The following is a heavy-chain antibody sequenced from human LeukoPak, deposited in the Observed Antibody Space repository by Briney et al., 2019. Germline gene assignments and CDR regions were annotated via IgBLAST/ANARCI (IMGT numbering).Heavy chain of an antibody. Sequence: SETLSLTCTVSGGSISSSSYYWGWIRQPPGKGLEWIGSIYYSGSTNYNPSLKSRVTISVDTSKNQFSLKLSSVTAADTAVYYCARGRSGWYGGYYYYYYYMDVWGKGTTVTVSS. V-gene: IGHV4-39*07. CDR3: ARGRSGWYGGYYYYYYYMDV. CDR1: GGSISSSSYY. D-gene: IGHD6-19*01. J-gene: IGHJ6*03. CDR2: IYYSGST.